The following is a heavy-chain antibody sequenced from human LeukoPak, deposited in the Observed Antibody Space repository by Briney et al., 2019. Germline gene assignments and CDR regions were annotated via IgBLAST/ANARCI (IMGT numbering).Heavy chain of an antibody. CDR1: GGTFSSYA. V-gene: IGHV1-69*01. J-gene: IGHJ3*02. CDR2: IIPIFGTA. Sequence: SVKVSCKASGGTFSSYAISWVRQAPGQGLEWMGGIIPIFGTANYAQKFQGRVTITADESTSTAYMELSSLRSEDTAVYYCARESTHDYSNSSGAFDIWGQGTMVTVSS. D-gene: IGHD4-11*01. CDR3: ARESTHDYSNSSGAFDI.